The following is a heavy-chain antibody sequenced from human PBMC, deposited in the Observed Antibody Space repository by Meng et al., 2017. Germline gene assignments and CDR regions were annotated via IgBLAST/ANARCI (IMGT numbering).Heavy chain of an antibody. V-gene: IGHV1-69*05. CDR3: AISKYYYDSSGYYPIDY. D-gene: IGHD3-22*01. Sequence: SVKVSCKASGGTFSSYAISWVRQAPGQGLEWTGGIIPIFGTANYAQKFQGRVTIPTDESTSTAYMELSSLRSEDTAVYYCAISKYYYDSSGYYPIDYWGQGTLVTVSS. CDR2: IIPIFGTA. CDR1: GGTFSSYA. J-gene: IGHJ4*02.